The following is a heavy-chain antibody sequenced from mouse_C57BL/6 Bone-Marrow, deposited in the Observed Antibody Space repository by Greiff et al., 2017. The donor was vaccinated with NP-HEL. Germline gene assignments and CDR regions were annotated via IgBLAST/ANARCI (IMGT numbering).Heavy chain of an antibody. J-gene: IGHJ3*01. CDR1: GYTFTSYG. V-gene: IGHV1-81*01. CDR3: ARCIHYYGGPWFAY. Sequence: QVQLQQSGAELARPGASVKLSCKASGYTFTSYGISWVKQRTGQGLEWIGEIYPRSGNTYYNEKFKGKATLTADKSSSTAYMHLRSLTSEDSAVYFCARCIHYYGGPWFAYWGQGTLVTVAA. CDR2: IYPRSGNT. D-gene: IGHD1-2*01.